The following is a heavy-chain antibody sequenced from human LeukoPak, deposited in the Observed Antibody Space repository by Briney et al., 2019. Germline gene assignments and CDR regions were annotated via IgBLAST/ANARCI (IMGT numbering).Heavy chain of an antibody. CDR3: ARFGYVAAVDV. Sequence: AGGSLRLSCAASGFSFSAYWMTWVRQAPGTGLEWVANINPAGSETYYVDPVKGRFSISRDNAKNFVYLQMNSLRAEDTAVYHCARFGYVAAVDVWGQGAPVTVSS. J-gene: IGHJ4*02. D-gene: IGHD2-15*01. V-gene: IGHV3-7*01. CDR1: GFSFSAYW. CDR2: INPAGSET.